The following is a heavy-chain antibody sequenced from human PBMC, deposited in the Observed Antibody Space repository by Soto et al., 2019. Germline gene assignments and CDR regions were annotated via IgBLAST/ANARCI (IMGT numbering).Heavy chain of an antibody. Sequence: ASVKVSCKASGYTFTGYYMHWVRQAPGQGLEWMGWINPNSGGTNYAQKFQGWVTMTRDTSISTAYMELSRLRSDDTAVYYCARDLAASITGTNYYYYGMDVWGQGTTVTVSS. D-gene: IGHD1-20*01. J-gene: IGHJ6*02. V-gene: IGHV1-2*04. CDR3: ARDLAASITGTNYYYYGMDV. CDR2: INPNSGGT. CDR1: GYTFTGYY.